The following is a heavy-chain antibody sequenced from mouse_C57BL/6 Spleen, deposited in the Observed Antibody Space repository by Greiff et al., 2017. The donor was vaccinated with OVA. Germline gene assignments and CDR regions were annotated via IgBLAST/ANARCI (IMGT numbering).Heavy chain of an antibody. D-gene: IGHD2-1*01. CDR3: ARGDGNYDY. V-gene: IGHV1-76*01. J-gene: IGHJ3*01. CDR1: GYTFTDYY. CDR2: IYPGSGNT. Sequence: VQLQQSGAELVRPGASVKLSCKASGYTFTDYYINWVKQRPGQGLEWIARIYPGSGNTYYNEKFKGKATLTAEKSSSTAYMQLSSLTSEDSAVYFCARGDGNYDYWGQGTLVTVSA.